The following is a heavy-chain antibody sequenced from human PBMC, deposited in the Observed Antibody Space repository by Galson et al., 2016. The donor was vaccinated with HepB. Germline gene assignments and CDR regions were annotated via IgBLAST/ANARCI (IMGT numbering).Heavy chain of an antibody. CDR2: INPSGGST. D-gene: IGHD3/OR15-3a*01. Sequence: VSCKASGYTFTSYYMHWVRQAPVQGLEWMGIINPSGGSTSYAQKFQGRVTVTRDTSTSTVYMELSSLRSEDTAVYYCARGTGTGGYFDYWGQGTLVTVSS. CDR3: ARGTGTGGYFDY. V-gene: IGHV1-46*01. CDR1: GYTFTSYY. J-gene: IGHJ4*02.